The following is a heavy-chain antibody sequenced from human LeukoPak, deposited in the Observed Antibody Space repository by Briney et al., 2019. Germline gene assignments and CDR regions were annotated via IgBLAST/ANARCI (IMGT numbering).Heavy chain of an antibody. CDR1: GFTFSSYW. J-gene: IGHJ4*02. D-gene: IGHD3-10*01. CDR3: ARSRPGRPFDY. CDR2: IKQDGSEK. Sequence: GGSLRLSCAASGFTFSSYWMSWVRQAPGKGLEWVANIKQDGSEKYYVDSVKGRFTISRENAKNSLYLQMNSLRAGDTAVYYCARSRPGRPFDYWGQGTLVTVSS. V-gene: IGHV3-7*01.